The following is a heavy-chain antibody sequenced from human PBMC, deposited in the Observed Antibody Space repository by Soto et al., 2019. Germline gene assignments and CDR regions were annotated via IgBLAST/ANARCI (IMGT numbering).Heavy chain of an antibody. CDR2: IFGGGTT. CDR3: AKDGSYYDLDY. CDR1: GFTFSSYG. J-gene: IGHJ4*02. Sequence: GGSLRLSCEASGFTFSSYGMTWVRQAPGKGLEWVSTIFGGGTTFYADSVKGRFTISRDNSQNTLYLQMTRLKVDDTAVYYCAKDGSYYDLDYWGQGTQVTV. V-gene: IGHV3-23*01. D-gene: IGHD3-10*01.